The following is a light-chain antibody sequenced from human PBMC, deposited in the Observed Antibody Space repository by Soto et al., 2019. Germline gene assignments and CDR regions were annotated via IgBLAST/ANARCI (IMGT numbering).Light chain of an antibody. CDR3: HQYGNSPWT. CDR2: AAS. Sequence: EVVLTQSPDTLSLSPGEGATLSCRASQSSFDTYLAWFQQKPGQAPRLLIYAASTRATGIPDRFSGSRSGTDFTLTICRLEPEDAAVYYCHQYGNSPWTLGQGTKVDSK. J-gene: IGKJ1*01. CDR1: QSSFDTY. V-gene: IGKV3-20*01.